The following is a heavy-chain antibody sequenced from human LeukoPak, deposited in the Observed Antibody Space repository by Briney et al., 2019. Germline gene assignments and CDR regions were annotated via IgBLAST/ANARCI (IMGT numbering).Heavy chain of an antibody. Sequence: GGSLRLSRATSGYTLSASWVTWVRQAPGRGLEWVANVDPDANTKNYLHSVKGRFTISRDNARNSLYLQMNSLRAEDTAIYYCARDPAYGALDYWGQGTLVTVSS. J-gene: IGHJ4*02. CDR3: ARDPAYGALDY. D-gene: IGHD4-17*01. V-gene: IGHV3-7*01. CDR2: VDPDANTK. CDR1: GYTLSASW.